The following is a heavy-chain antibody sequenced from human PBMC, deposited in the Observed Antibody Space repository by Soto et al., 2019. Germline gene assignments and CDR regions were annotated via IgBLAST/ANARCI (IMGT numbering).Heavy chain of an antibody. CDR3: AKSTRLLPPYWYFDL. J-gene: IGHJ2*01. CDR2: ISGSGGST. Sequence: EVQLLESGGGLVQPGGSLRLSCAASGFTFSSCAMSWVRQAPGKGLEWVSAISGSGGSTYYADSVKGRFTISRDNSKNTLYLQMNSLRAEDTAVYYCAKSTRLLPPYWYFDLWVRGTLVTVSS. CDR1: GFTFSSCA. D-gene: IGHD2-15*01. V-gene: IGHV3-23*01.